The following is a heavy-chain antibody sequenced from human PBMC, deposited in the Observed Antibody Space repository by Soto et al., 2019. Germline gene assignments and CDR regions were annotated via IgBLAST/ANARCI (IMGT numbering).Heavy chain of an antibody. CDR2: ISSSGSTI. J-gene: IGHJ3*02. CDR3: ARVVVVADRHPEDAFDI. D-gene: IGHD2-15*01. V-gene: IGHV3-48*03. CDR1: GFTFSSYE. Sequence: GGSLRLSCAASGFTFSSYEMNWVRQAPGKGLEWVSYISSSGSTIYYADSVKGRFTISRDNAKNSLYLQMNSLRAEDTAVYYCARVVVVADRHPEDAFDICGQGTMVTVSS.